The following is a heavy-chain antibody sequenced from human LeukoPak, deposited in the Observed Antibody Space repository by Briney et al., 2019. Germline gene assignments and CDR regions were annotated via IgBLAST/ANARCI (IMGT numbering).Heavy chain of an antibody. Sequence: PGGSLRLSCAASGFTFSSYAMSWVRQAPGKGLEWVSAISGSGGSTYYADSVKGRFTISRDNSKNTLYLQMNSLRAEDTAVYYCAKDRAVAGWLSVSAARNWGQGTLVTVSS. V-gene: IGHV3-23*01. D-gene: IGHD6-19*01. CDR3: AKDRAVAGWLSVSAARN. CDR1: GFTFSSYA. J-gene: IGHJ4*02. CDR2: ISGSGGST.